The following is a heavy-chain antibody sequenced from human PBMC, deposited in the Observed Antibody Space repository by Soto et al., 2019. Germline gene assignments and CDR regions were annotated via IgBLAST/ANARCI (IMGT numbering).Heavy chain of an antibody. J-gene: IGHJ3*01. Sequence: QVQLVESGGDLVQPGGSLRISCAAAGFTFSDHYMSWIRQAPGKVLEWISYMTPSGRISSYADSVKGRFTIYRDNATTSLFLQMSSLIGDDTAVDYCARDFSGNYLSFDLWGQGIMVTVSS. CDR1: GFTFSDHY. V-gene: IGHV3-11*01. CDR2: MTPSGRIS. D-gene: IGHD1-26*01. CDR3: ARDFSGNYLSFDL.